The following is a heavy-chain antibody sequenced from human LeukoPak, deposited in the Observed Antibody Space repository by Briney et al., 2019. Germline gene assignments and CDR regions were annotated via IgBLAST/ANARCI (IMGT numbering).Heavy chain of an antibody. Sequence: GGSLRLSCVASGFSFSSYWMHWVRQAPGKGLVWVSRITSDGTTTRYADSVKGRFTISRDNAKNTLYLQMNSLRAEDTAVYYCVRGYPASFDYWGQGTLVTVSS. J-gene: IGHJ4*02. CDR3: VRGYPASFDY. V-gene: IGHV3-74*01. CDR2: ITSDGTTT. D-gene: IGHD1-14*01. CDR1: GFSFSSYW.